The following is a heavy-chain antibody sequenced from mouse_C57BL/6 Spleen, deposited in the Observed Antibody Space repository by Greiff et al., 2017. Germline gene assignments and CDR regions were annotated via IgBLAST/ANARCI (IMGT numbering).Heavy chain of an antibody. CDR2: IRLKSDNYAT. CDR3: TLYYDSPYYAMDY. D-gene: IGHD2-4*01. J-gene: IGHJ4*01. CDR1: GFTFSNYW. V-gene: IGHV6-3*01. Sequence: EVQLVESGGGLVQPGGSMKLSCVASGFTFSNYWMNWVRQSPEKGLEWVAQIRLKSDNYATHYAESVKGRFTISRDDSKSSVYLQMNNLRAEDTGIDYCTLYYDSPYYAMDYWGQGTSVTVSS.